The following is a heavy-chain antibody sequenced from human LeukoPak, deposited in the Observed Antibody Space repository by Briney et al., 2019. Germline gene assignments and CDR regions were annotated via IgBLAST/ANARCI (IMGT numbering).Heavy chain of an antibody. CDR2: ITPILNIT. D-gene: IGHD2-2*01. Sequence: SVKVSCKASGGTFSSYTISWVRQAPGQGLEWMGRITPILNITDYAQNFQGRVTLTADKSTSTAYMELSTLRSEDTAVYYCAKDGVVVVATSVYYYYYGMDVWGQGTTSPSP. CDR3: AKDGVVVVATSVYYYYYGMDV. V-gene: IGHV1-69*02. CDR1: GGTFSSYT. J-gene: IGHJ6*02.